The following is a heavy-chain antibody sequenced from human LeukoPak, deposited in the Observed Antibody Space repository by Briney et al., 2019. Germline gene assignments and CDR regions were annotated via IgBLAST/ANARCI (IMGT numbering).Heavy chain of an antibody. V-gene: IGHV4-39*01. CDR2: IYCSGST. CDR1: GGSISSSSYY. CDR3: AGQPTDYFDY. J-gene: IGHJ4*02. Sequence: SETLSLTCTVSGGSISSSSYYWGWIRQPPGKGLEWIGSIYCSGSTYYNPSLKSRVTISVDTSKNQFSLKLSSVTAADTAVYYCAGQPTDYFDYWGQGTLVTVSS.